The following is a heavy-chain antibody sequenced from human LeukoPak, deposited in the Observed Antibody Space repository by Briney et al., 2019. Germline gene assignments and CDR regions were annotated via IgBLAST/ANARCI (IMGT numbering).Heavy chain of an antibody. J-gene: IGHJ4*02. CDR3: ARDRGGSTYGYSDY. Sequence: ASVKVSCKASGYTFTTFYIHWVRQAPGQGLEWMGTIGPSGGSIMYAQKFQDRLTMARNLSTSTVYMQLSSLRSEDTAIYFCARDRGGSTYGYSDYWGQGTLVTVSS. D-gene: IGHD5-18*01. CDR1: GYTFTTFY. CDR2: IGPSGGSI. V-gene: IGHV1-46*01.